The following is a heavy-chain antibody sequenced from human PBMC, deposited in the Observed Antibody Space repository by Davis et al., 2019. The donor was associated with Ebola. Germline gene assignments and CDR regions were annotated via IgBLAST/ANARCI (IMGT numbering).Heavy chain of an antibody. Sequence: ASVKVSCKASGYTFPNYDVHWVRQGTGQGLEWIGWMNPNSGNTGYGQKFQGRVTMTRNTSISTAYMELSSLTSEDTAVYYCARGRKVARMGSWFDSWGQGTLVTVSS. D-gene: IGHD5-12*01. V-gene: IGHV1-8*01. J-gene: IGHJ5*01. CDR1: GYTFPNYD. CDR2: MNPNSGNT. CDR3: ARGRKVARMGSWFDS.